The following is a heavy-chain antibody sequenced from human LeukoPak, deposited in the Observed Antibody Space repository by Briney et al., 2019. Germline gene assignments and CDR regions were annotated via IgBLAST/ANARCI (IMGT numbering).Heavy chain of an antibody. CDR1: GYTFTGYY. D-gene: IGHD3-22*01. CDR3: ARVRHYYDSSGYL. Sequence: ASVKVSCKASGYTFTGYYMHWVRRAPGQGLEWMGWINPNSGGTNYAQKFQGRVTMTRDTSISTAYMELSSLRSEDTAVYYCARVRHYYDSSGYLWGQGTLVTVSS. CDR2: INPNSGGT. J-gene: IGHJ4*02. V-gene: IGHV1-2*02.